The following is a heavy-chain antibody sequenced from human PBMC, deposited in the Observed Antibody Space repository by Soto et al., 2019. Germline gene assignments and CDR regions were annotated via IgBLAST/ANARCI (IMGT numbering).Heavy chain of an antibody. CDR2: IYWDDDK. Sequence: QITLKESGPTLVKPTQTLTLTCTFSGFSLSTSGVGVAWIRQPPGKALEWLALIYWDDDKRYRPSLESRLTITKATSKNHVVLTMTNMASVATATYYFAYLPCSGGTCYWFSFSGMDVWGQGTTVTVSS. J-gene: IGHJ6*02. CDR3: AYLPCSGGTCYWFSFSGMDV. V-gene: IGHV2-5*02. CDR1: GFSLSTSGVG. D-gene: IGHD2-15*01.